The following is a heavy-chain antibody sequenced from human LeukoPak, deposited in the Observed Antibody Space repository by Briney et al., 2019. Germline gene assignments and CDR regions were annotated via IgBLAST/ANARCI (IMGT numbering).Heavy chain of an antibody. V-gene: IGHV3-21*01. CDR2: ISSSSDYI. CDR1: GFSFISYS. J-gene: IGHJ5*02. Sequence: GGSLRLSCAASGFSFISYSMNWVRQAPGKGLEWVSSISSSSDYIYHADSVKGRFTISRDNPKKSLYLQMNSLRAEDTAVYYCARGATTTRFGRFDPWGQGTLVTVSS. CDR3: ARGATTTRFGRFDP. D-gene: IGHD4-17*01.